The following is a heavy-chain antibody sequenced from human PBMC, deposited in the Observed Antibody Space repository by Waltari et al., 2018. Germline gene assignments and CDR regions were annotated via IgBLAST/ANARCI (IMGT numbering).Heavy chain of an antibody. CDR1: GFPFSNCW. Sequence: EVQLVESGGGLVQPGESLRLPCAVSGFPFSNCWMSWVRQAPGKGLELVANINQDGSTKNYVDSVKGRFTISRDNAKNSLYLQMNSLRAEDTAFYYCARDPGYSSFDYWGQGILVTVSS. CDR2: INQDGSTK. V-gene: IGHV3-7*01. D-gene: IGHD6-19*01. CDR3: ARDPGYSSFDY. J-gene: IGHJ4*02.